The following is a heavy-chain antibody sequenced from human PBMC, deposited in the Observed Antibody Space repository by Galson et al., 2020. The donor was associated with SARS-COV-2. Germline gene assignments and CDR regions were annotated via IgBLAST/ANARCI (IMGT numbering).Heavy chain of an antibody. CDR3: ARDVTERSSSWYYFDY. CDR1: GISFNA. V-gene: IGHV3-30*04. J-gene: IGHJ4*02. CDR2: VSYKGTYT. Sequence: GESLKISCAGSGISFNAMHWVRQAPGKGLEWVAAVSYKGTYTDYADSVKGRFTISRDSSKNTVYLQMNNLRIEDTAVYYCARDVTERSSSWYYFDYWGQGTLVTVSS. D-gene: IGHD6-13*01.